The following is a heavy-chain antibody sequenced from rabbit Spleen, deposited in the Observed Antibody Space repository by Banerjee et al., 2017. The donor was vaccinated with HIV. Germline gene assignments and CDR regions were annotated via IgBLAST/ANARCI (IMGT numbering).Heavy chain of an antibody. CDR1: GFTLSSYY. V-gene: IGHV1S40*01. J-gene: IGHJ4*01. Sequence: QSLEESGGDLVKPGASLTLTCTASGFTLSSYYMCWVRQAPGKGLEWIGTIFGGSTGTIDYASWAKGRFTISKTSSTTVTLRMTSLTAADRATYFCARDLVGVIGWNFYLWGPGTLVTVS. CDR2: IFGGSTGTI. CDR3: ARDLVGVIGWNFYL. D-gene: IGHD1-1*01.